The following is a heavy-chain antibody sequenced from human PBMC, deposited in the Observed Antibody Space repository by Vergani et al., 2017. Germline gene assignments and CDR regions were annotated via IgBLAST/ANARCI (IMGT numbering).Heavy chain of an antibody. D-gene: IGHD3-22*01. V-gene: IGHV2-70*04. CDR1: GFSLTTYGMR. J-gene: IGHJ4*02. CDR2: IDWDDDT. CDR3: ARTLSDSRGYYLDY. Sequence: QVTLKESGPALVKPTQTLTLTCTFSGFSLTTYGMRVSWIRQPPGKALEWLARIDWDDDTYYRTSLRTRLTISKDTFKNQVALTMTNMDPVDTATYYCARTLSDSRGYYLDYLGQGTLVTVSS.